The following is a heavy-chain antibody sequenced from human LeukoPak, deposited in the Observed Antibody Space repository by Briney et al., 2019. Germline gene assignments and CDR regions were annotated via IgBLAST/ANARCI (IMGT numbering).Heavy chain of an antibody. CDR2: ISYDGSNK. CDR3: ARDLYYYDSSGYFLWDYYYYYGMDV. J-gene: IGHJ6*02. Sequence: SGGSLRLSCAASGFTFSSYAMHWVRQAPGKGLEWVAVISYDGSNKYYADSVKGRLTISRDNSKNTLYLQMNSLRAEDTAVYYCARDLYYYDSSGYFLWDYYYYYGMDVWGQGTTVTVSS. V-gene: IGHV3-30-3*01. CDR1: GFTFSSYA. D-gene: IGHD3-22*01.